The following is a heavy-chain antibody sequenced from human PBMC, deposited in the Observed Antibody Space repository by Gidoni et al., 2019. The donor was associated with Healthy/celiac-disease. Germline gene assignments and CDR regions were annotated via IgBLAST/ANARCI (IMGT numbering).Heavy chain of an antibody. CDR1: GFTFSSYA. CDR3: AKRTGPGYTAMDDYWYFDL. D-gene: IGHD5-18*01. CDR2: ISGSGGST. J-gene: IGHJ2*01. Sequence: EVQLLESGGGLVQPGGSLRLPCAASGFTFSSYAMSWVRQAPGKGLEWVSAISGSGGSTYYADSVKGRFTISRDNSKNTLYLQMNSLRAEDTAVYYCAKRTGPGYTAMDDYWYFDLWGRGTLVTVSS. V-gene: IGHV3-23*01.